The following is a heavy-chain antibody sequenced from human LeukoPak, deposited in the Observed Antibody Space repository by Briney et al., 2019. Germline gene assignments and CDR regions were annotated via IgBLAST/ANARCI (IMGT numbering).Heavy chain of an antibody. CDR2: IYYTGNT. V-gene: IGHV4-39*01. CDR1: GGSITSSNYY. CDR3: AGGSSGRYYFDD. J-gene: IGHJ4*02. Sequence: SETLSLTCPVSGGSITSSNYYWGWIRQPPGKGLEWIGSIYYTGNTYYNPSLKSRVAVFVDTSKNLFSLKLSSVTAADMAVYYCAGGSSGRYYFDDWGQGTLVTVSS. D-gene: IGHD3-22*01.